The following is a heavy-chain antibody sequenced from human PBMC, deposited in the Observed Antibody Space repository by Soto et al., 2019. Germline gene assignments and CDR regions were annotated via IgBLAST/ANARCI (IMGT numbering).Heavy chain of an antibody. V-gene: IGHV3-30*03. J-gene: IGHJ4*02. D-gene: IGHD3-10*01. CDR1: GFTFSSYG. Sequence: GGSLRLSCAASGFTFSSYGMHWVRQAPGKGLEWVAVISYDGSNKYYADSVKGRFTISRDNSKNTLYLQMNSLRAEDTAVYYCALGWGSYYGAPDFDYGGQGTLVTVSS. CDR3: ALGWGSYYGAPDFDY. CDR2: ISYDGSNK.